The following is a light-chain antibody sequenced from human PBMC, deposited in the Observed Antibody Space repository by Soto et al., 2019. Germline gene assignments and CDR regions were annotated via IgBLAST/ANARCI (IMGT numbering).Light chain of an antibody. CDR2: NVS. Sequence: ELAMTQSPATMSVSPGQRATLSCRASQNVNSKLAWYQQKPGHAPSLLMYNVSTRATGFPARFSGSGSGTEFTLTISSLQSEDSDIYYCQQYNTLNTFGQGTKLEIK. J-gene: IGKJ2*01. CDR3: QQYNTLNT. CDR1: QNVNSK. V-gene: IGKV3-15*01.